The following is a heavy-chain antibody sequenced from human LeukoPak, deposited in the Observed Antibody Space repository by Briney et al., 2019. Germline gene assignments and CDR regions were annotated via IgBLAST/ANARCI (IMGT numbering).Heavy chain of an antibody. CDR3: AKDPYGSGSYYPVDY. D-gene: IGHD3-10*01. V-gene: IGHV3-23*01. J-gene: IGHJ4*02. CDR1: GFTFSSYA. CDR2: ISGSGGST. Sequence: GGSLRLSCAASGFTFSSYAISWVRQAPGKGLEWVSAISGSGGSTYYADSVKGRFTISRDNSKNTLYLQMNSLRAEDTAVYYCAKDPYGSGSYYPVDYWGQGTLVTVSS.